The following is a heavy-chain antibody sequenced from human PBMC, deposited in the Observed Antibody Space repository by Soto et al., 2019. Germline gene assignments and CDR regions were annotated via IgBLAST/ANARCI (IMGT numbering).Heavy chain of an antibody. J-gene: IGHJ3*02. Sequence: EVQLVESGGGLVQPGRSLRLSCAASGFTFDDYAMHWVRQAPGKGLEWVSGISRNSGSIGYADSVKGRFTISSDNAKNSLYLQMNSLRAEDTALYYCAKSYYYDSSGYYFAFDIWGQGTMFTVSS. CDR3: AKSYYYDSSGYYFAFDI. V-gene: IGHV3-9*01. CDR1: GFTFDDYA. D-gene: IGHD3-22*01. CDR2: ISRNSGSI.